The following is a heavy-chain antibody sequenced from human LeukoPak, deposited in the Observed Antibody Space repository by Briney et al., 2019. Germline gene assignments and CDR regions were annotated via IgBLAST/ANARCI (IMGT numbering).Heavy chain of an antibody. J-gene: IGHJ3*02. CDR1: GGSISSSSYY. V-gene: IGHV4-39*07. CDR2: IYYSGST. Sequence: SETLSLTCTVSGGSISSSSYYWGWIRQPPGKGLEWIGSIYYSGSTYYNPSLKSRVTISVDTSKNQFSLKLSSVTAADTAVYYCARGGFMEGQWPVDTLGAFDIWGQGTMVTVSS. CDR3: ARGGFMEGQWPVDTLGAFDI. D-gene: IGHD6-19*01.